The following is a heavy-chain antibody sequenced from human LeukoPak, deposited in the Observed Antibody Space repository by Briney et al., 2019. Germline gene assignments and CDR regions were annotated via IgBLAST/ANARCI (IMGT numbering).Heavy chain of an antibody. Sequence: PSETLSLTCTVSGGSISSYYWSWIRQPPGKGLEWIGYIYYSGSTNYNPSLKSRVTISVDTSKNQFSLKLSSVTAADTAVYYCARLIANWTYYFDYWGQGTLVTVSS. CDR1: GGSISSYY. D-gene: IGHD1-20*01. J-gene: IGHJ4*02. CDR2: IYYSGST. CDR3: ARLIANWTYYFDY. V-gene: IGHV4-59*08.